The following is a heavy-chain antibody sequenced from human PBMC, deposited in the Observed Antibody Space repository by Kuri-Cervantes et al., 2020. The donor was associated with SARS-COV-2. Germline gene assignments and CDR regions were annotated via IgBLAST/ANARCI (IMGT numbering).Heavy chain of an antibody. V-gene: IGHV3-49*04. CDR1: GFIFSSHS. J-gene: IGHJ3*02. Sequence: GESLKISCAASGFIFSSHSRNWGRQAPGKGLEWVGFIRSNAYGGTTEYAASLKGRFTITRDDSKSIDNLQMNTLKTEDAAVYYCSRQLVVPAAIYPDAFDIWGQGTMVTVSS. D-gene: IGHD2-2*02. CDR2: IRSNAYGGTT. CDR3: SRQLVVPAAIYPDAFDI.